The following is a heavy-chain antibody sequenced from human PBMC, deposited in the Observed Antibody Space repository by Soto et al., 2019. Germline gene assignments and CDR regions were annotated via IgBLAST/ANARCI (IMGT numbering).Heavy chain of an antibody. CDR1: GFTFSSYG. Sequence: PGGSLRLSCAASGFTFSSYGMNWVRQAPGKGLEWVAAISASSGTTYYADSVKGRFTISRDNSKNTVYLQMNSLSAEDTAVYYCAKGSGRSKSFGDCWGQGTLVTVSS. CDR2: ISASSGTT. CDR3: AKGSGRSKSFGDC. V-gene: IGHV3-23*01. J-gene: IGHJ4*02. D-gene: IGHD1-26*01.